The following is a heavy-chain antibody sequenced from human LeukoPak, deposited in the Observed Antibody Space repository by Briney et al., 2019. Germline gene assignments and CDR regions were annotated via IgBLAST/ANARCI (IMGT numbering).Heavy chain of an antibody. D-gene: IGHD4-17*01. Sequence: GGSLRLSCAASGFTFSSYAMHWVRQAPGKGLEWVAVISYDGSNKYYADSVKGRFTISRDNSKNTLYLQMNSLRAEDTAVYYCARDFYGDYALFDYWGQGTLVTVSS. CDR2: ISYDGSNK. CDR1: GFTFSSYA. J-gene: IGHJ4*02. CDR3: ARDFYGDYALFDY. V-gene: IGHV3-30-3*01.